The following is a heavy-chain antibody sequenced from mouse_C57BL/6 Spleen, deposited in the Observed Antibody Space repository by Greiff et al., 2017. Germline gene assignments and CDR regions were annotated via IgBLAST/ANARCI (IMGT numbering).Heavy chain of an antibody. J-gene: IGHJ1*03. CDR1: GYSFTSYY. D-gene: IGHD1-1*01. CDR2: IYPGSGNT. Sequence: QVQLQQSGPELVKPGASVKISCKASGYSFTSYYIHWVKQRPGQGLEWIGWIYPGSGNTKYNEKFKGKATLTAATSSSAAYMQLSSLTSEDSAVYYCARGDYYGSSSYWYFDVWGTGTTVTVSS. V-gene: IGHV1-66*01. CDR3: ARGDYYGSSSYWYFDV.